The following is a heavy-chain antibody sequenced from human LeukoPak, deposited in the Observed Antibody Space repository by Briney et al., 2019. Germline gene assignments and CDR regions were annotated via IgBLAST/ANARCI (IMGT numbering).Heavy chain of an antibody. Sequence: PSETLSLTCAVSGGSISSGGYSWSWIRQPPGKGLEWIGYIYHSGSTYYNPSLKSRVTISVDRSKNQFSLKLSSVTAADTAVYYCARTADYGDYFDYSGQGTLVTVSS. CDR2: IYHSGST. CDR3: ARTADYGDYFDY. V-gene: IGHV4-30-2*01. J-gene: IGHJ4*02. D-gene: IGHD4-17*01. CDR1: GGSISSGGYS.